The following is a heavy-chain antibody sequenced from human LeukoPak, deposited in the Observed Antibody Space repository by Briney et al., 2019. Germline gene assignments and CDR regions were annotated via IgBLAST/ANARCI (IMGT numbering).Heavy chain of an antibody. CDR2: IYYSGST. Sequence: SETLSLTCTVSGGSISSYYWSWIRQPPGKGLEWIGYIYYSGSTNYNPSLKSRVTISVDTSKNQFSLKLSSVTAADTAVYCARRLGRKFGERFYYYHYMDVWGKGTTVTISS. CDR3: ARRLGRKFGERFYYYHYMDV. J-gene: IGHJ6*03. CDR1: GGSISSYY. D-gene: IGHD3-10*01. V-gene: IGHV4-59*12.